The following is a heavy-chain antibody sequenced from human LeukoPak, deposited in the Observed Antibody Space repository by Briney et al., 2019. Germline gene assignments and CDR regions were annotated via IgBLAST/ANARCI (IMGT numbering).Heavy chain of an antibody. D-gene: IGHD4-17*01. V-gene: IGHV3-11*01. Sequence: PGGSLRLSCAASGFTFSDHYMSWIRQAPGKGLEWISYISSSGNTIYYADSVKGRFTISRDNAKNSLYLQMNSLTAEDTAMYYCARDPQWATVTTSGWYFDLWGRGTLVTVSS. CDR2: ISSSGNTI. J-gene: IGHJ2*01. CDR3: ARDPQWATVTTSGWYFDL. CDR1: GFTFSDHY.